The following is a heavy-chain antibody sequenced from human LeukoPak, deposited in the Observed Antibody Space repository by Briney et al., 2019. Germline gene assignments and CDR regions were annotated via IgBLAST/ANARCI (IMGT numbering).Heavy chain of an antibody. Sequence: GGSLRLSCAASGFTFTNAWMSWVRQAPGKGLEWVGRIKSKTDGGTTDYAAPVKGRSTISRDDSKNTLYLQMNSLKTEDTAVYYCTTVYYYYGSGSQGYYFDYWGQGTLVTVSS. V-gene: IGHV3-15*01. J-gene: IGHJ4*02. CDR2: IKSKTDGGTT. CDR3: TTVYYYYGSGSQGYYFDY. D-gene: IGHD3-10*01. CDR1: GFTFTNAW.